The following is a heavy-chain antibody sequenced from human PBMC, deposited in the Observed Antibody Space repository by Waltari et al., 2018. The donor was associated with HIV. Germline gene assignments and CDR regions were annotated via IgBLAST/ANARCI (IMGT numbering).Heavy chain of an antibody. J-gene: IGHJ6*02. Sequence: QVQLVQSGSELKKPGASVNVSCKASGYTFTTYAMNWVRQDHGQGLEWMGWINTNTGIPTYAQGFSGRFVFSLDTSVSTAYLQISSLESEDTAVYFCAKGIAVSTTYYYSAMDVWGPGTTVAVSS. D-gene: IGHD6-19*01. CDR3: AKGIAVSTTYYYSAMDV. CDR2: INTNTGIP. V-gene: IGHV7-4-1*02. CDR1: GYTFTTYA.